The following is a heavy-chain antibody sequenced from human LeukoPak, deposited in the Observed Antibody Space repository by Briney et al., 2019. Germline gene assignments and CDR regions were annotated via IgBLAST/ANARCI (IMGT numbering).Heavy chain of an antibody. CDR3: ARAKYSNYVYYYYMDV. J-gene: IGHJ6*03. CDR2: INPSGGST. V-gene: IGHV1-46*01. Sequence: ASVKVSCNASGYTFTSYYMHWVRQAPGQGLEWMGIINPSGGSTSYAQKYQGRVTMTRDMSTSTVYMELSSLRSEDTAVYYCARAKYSNYVYYYYMDVWGKGTTVTVSS. D-gene: IGHD4-11*01. CDR1: GYTFTSYY.